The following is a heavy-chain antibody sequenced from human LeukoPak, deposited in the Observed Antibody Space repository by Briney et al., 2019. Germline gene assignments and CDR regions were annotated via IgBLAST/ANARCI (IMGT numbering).Heavy chain of an antibody. D-gene: IGHD3-10*01. Sequence: PSETLSLTCTVSGASISSGDYYWSWIRQPPGKGLEWIGYMYSSGTTYYNPSLKSRLTISVDTSKNQFSLKLTSVTAADTAVYYCASQPYGSGSYRPLDAFDIWGQGTMVTVSS. CDR3: ASQPYGSGSYRPLDAFDI. CDR2: MYSSGTT. CDR1: GASISSGDYY. V-gene: IGHV4-30-4*02. J-gene: IGHJ3*02.